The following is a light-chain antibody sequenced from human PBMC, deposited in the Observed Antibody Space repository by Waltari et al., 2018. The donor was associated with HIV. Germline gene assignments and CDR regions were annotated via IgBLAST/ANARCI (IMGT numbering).Light chain of an antibody. Sequence: QSALAQPPSASGSAGQSVPISCTGTSSAVGAYNYVSWYQQHPGQSPKLIIYDVTKRPSGVPDRFSGSKSGNTASLTVSGLQGEDEADYYCSSYAGSDTPVVFGGGTKLTVL. CDR1: SSAVGAYNY. V-gene: IGLV2-8*01. CDR3: SSYAGSDTPVV. J-gene: IGLJ2*01. CDR2: DVT.